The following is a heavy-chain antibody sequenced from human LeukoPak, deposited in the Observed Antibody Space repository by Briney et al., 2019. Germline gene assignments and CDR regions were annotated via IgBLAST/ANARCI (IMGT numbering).Heavy chain of an antibody. CDR3: ARQGSEIDY. V-gene: IGHV3-11*01. CDR2: ISSSGDTI. CDR1: GSTLSHYY. Sequence: SLRLSCAASGSTLSHYYMTWIRQAPGKGLEWLSCISSSGDTIYYEDSEKGRFTVSRDNAENSLYLQMNSLRAEDTAMYYCARQGSEIDYWGQGTLVTVSS. J-gene: IGHJ4*02.